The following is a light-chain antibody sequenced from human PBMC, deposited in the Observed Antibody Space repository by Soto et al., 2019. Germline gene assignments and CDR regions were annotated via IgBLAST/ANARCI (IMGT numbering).Light chain of an antibody. CDR2: EVS. Sequence: DVVMTQTPRSLSVAPGQPASISCKSSRRLLHITGETFLFWYLQKPGQSPQLLIYEVSTRVSGVPDRFSGSGSGRDFTLEISRVETDDVGIYYCMQSTQLPPTFGQGTRLEIK. CDR3: MQSTQLPPT. V-gene: IGKV2D-29*02. CDR1: RRLLHITGETF. J-gene: IGKJ5*01.